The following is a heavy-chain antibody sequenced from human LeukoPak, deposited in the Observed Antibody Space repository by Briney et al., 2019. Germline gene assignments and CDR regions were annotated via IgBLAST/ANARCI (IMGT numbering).Heavy chain of an antibody. V-gene: IGHV3-23*01. D-gene: IGHD3-3*01. CDR3: AKDSYGFFVGHFDP. CDR2: ISGSGGSA. CDR1: GFTFSSYA. Sequence: PRGSLRLSCTASGFTFSSYAMSWVRQAPGKGLEWVSAISGSGGSAYYADSVKGRFTISRDNSKNTLYLQMNSLRAEDTAVYYCAKDSYGFFVGHFDPWGQGTLVTVSS. J-gene: IGHJ5*02.